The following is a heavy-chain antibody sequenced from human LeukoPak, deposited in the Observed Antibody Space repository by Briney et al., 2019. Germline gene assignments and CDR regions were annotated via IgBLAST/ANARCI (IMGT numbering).Heavy chain of an antibody. CDR2: INPSGNST. CDR1: GYTFTRYY. CDR3: VREGTVSFDY. Sequence: ASVKVSCKASGYTFTRYYIHWVRQAPGQGVEWMGIINPSGNSTSYAQKFQGRVTMTRDTSTSTVYMELSSLRSEDTAVYYCVREGTVSFDYWGQGTLVTAST. J-gene: IGHJ4*02. D-gene: IGHD3/OR15-3a*01. V-gene: IGHV1-46*01.